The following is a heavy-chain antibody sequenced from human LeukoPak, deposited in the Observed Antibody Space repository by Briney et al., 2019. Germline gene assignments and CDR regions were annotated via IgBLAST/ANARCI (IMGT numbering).Heavy chain of an antibody. J-gene: IGHJ4*02. CDR2: IKQDGSEK. CDR3: ARWESSISISVFDN. CDR1: AFTFISYA. V-gene: IGHV3-7*01. Sequence: GGTLRLSCAASAFTFISYAMSWVRQAPGKGLEWIANIKQDGSEKYEVYSVKGPFTISRDTAKNSLYLQMNSLRAEDTAVYDCARWESSISISVFDNWGQRGLVTVRS. D-gene: IGHD6-6*01.